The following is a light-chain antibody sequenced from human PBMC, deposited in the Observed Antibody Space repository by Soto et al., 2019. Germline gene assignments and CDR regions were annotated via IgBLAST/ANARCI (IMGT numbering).Light chain of an antibody. Sequence: QSVLTQPPSGSGAPGQRVTISCTGSTSNIGAGYDVQWYQHLPGTAPKVLIFGNNKRPSGVPERFSGSKSGTSASLAITGLQAEDEADYYCQSYDNSLSDSGGVFGGGTKLTVL. V-gene: IGLV1-40*01. CDR3: QSYDNSLSDSGGV. CDR1: TSNIGAGYD. CDR2: GNN. J-gene: IGLJ3*02.